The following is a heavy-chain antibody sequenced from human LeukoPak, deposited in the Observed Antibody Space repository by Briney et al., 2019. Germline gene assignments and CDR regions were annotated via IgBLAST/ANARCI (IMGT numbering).Heavy chain of an antibody. J-gene: IGHJ4*02. D-gene: IGHD6-19*01. CDR1: GFTFSSYA. CDR3: AKFLGTFYSSGWYAPFDY. CDR2: ISGSGGST. Sequence: GGSLRLSCAASGFTFSSYAMSWVRQAPGKGLEWVSAISGSGGSTYYADSVKGRFTISRDNSKNTLYLQMNSLRAEDTAVYYCAKFLGTFYSSGWYAPFDYWGQGTLVTVSS. V-gene: IGHV3-23*01.